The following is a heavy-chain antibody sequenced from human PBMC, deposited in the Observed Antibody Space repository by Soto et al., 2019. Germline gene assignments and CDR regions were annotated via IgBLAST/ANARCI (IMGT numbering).Heavy chain of an antibody. CDR2: ISYDGSNK. Sequence: GGSLRLSCAASGFTFSSYAMHWVRQAPGKGLEWVAVISYDGSNKYYADSVKGRFTISRDNSKNTLYLQMNRLRAEDTAVYYCSRSHRSIVATSPFDYWGPETLVTASS. V-gene: IGHV3-30-3*01. CDR3: SRSHRSIVATSPFDY. J-gene: IGHJ4*02. D-gene: IGHD5-12*01. CDR1: GFTFSSYA.